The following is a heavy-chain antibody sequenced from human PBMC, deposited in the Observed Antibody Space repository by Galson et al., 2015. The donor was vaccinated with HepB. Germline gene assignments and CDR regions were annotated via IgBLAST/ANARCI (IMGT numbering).Heavy chain of an antibody. V-gene: IGHV3-11*01. CDR1: GFTFSDYY. CDR3: ATGGIKNAIVGAPY. Sequence: SLRLSCAASGFTFSDYYMSWIRQSPGQGLEWLAYISSGGSTTYYVDSVKGRFTISRANAKNSLFLQMNSLRAEDTALYYCATGGIKNAIVGAPYWGQGTLVTVSS. D-gene: IGHD1-26*01. CDR2: ISSGGSTT. J-gene: IGHJ4*02.